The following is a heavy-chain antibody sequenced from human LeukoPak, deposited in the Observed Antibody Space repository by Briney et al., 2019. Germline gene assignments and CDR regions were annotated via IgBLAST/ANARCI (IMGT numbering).Heavy chain of an antibody. D-gene: IGHD3-22*01. V-gene: IGHV3-23*01. CDR1: GFTFSSSG. J-gene: IGHJ4*02. CDR2: ISGSGAST. Sequence: PGGTLRLSCAASGFTFSSSGMSWVRQTPGKGLEWVSAISGSGASTYYADSVKGRFTISRDNSKNTLYLQMNSLRAEDTAVYYCAKGHTYYYDSSGLSYFDYWGQGTLVTVSS. CDR3: AKGHTYYYDSSGLSYFDY.